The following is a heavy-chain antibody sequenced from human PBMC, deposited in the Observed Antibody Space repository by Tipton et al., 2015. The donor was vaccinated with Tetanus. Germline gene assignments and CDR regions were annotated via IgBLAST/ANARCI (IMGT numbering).Heavy chain of an antibody. V-gene: IGHV4-59*01. J-gene: IGHJ4*02. CDR1: GGSISSYY. CDR3: ARANYDSSKKGPFDS. Sequence: LRLSCTVSGGSISSYYWSWIRQPPGKGLEWLAYDSYSGRTNSNYSLKSRITISQDTSKNQFSLRLTSVTAADTAVYYCARANYDSSKKGPFDSWGQGSLVIVSS. CDR2: DSYSGRT. D-gene: IGHD1-7*01.